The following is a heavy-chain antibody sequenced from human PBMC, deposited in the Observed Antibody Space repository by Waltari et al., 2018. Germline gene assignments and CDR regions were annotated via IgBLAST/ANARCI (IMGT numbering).Heavy chain of an antibody. J-gene: IGHJ3*02. V-gene: IGHV3-21*01. CDR1: GFTFSSYS. CDR3: ASGLGYCSSTSCYTGDDAFDI. CDR2: ISSSSSYI. D-gene: IGHD2-2*02. Sequence: EVQLVESGGGLVKPGGSLRLSCAASGFTFSSYSLNWVRQAPGKGLEWVSSISSSSSYIYYADSVKGRFTISRDNAKNSLYLQMNSLRAEDTAVYYCASGLGYCSSTSCYTGDDAFDIWGQGTMVTVSS.